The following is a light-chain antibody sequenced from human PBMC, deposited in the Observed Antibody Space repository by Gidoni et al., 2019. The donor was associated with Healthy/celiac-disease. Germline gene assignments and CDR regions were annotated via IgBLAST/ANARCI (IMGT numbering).Light chain of an antibody. V-gene: IGKV1-39*01. CDR2: AAS. J-gene: IGKJ4*01. CDR3: QQSYSTPHT. CDR1: QSINTY. Sequence: DIQMTQSPSSLSASVGDRVTITCRASQSINTYLNWYQQKPGKAPKLLIYAASSLQSGVPSRFSGSGSGTDFTLTISSLQPEDFATYYCQQSYSTPHTFGGXTKVEIK.